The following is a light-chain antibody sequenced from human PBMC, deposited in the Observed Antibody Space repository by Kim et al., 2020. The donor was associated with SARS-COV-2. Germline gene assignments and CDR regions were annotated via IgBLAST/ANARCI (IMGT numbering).Light chain of an antibody. J-gene: IGKJ2*01. CDR3: KQYNSSPYT. V-gene: IGKV3-20*01. CDR2: GAS. Sequence: EIVLTQSPGTLSLSPGERATLSCRASQSVSSSYLAWYQQKPGQGPRLLIYGASSRATGIPDRFSGSGSGTDFTLTISRLEPEDFAVYYCKQYNSSPYTFGQGTKLEI. CDR1: QSVSSSY.